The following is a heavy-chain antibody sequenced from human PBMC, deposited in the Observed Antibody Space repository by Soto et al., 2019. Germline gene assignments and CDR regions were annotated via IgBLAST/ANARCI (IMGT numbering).Heavy chain of an antibody. Sequence: QITLKESGPTLVKPTQTLTLTCTFSGFSLSTSGVGVGWIRQPPGKALEWLALIYWDDDKRYSPSLKSRLTIXKXTXRNQVVLTMTNMDPVDTATYYCAHSDRYNYVHYFDYWGQGTLVTVSS. CDR3: AHSDRYNYVHYFDY. D-gene: IGHD1-20*01. CDR1: GFSLSTSGVG. CDR2: IYWDDDK. V-gene: IGHV2-5*02. J-gene: IGHJ4*02.